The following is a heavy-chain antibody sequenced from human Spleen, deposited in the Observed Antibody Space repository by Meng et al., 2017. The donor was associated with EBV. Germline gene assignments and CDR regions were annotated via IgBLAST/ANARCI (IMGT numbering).Heavy chain of an antibody. J-gene: IGHJ4*02. Sequence: QVQLVQSGAEVXXXXXXVKXSXKVSGGTFSSHGITWVRQAPGQGLEWMGVIIPMLGTAKYAQKFQGRVTITADEPTSTAYMEVSSLRSEDTAVYYCATNKAGELLGQSDYWGQGTLVTVSS. D-gene: IGHD1-26*01. V-gene: IGHV1-69*01. CDR3: ATNKAGELLGQSDY. CDR1: GGTFSSHG. CDR2: IIPMLGTA.